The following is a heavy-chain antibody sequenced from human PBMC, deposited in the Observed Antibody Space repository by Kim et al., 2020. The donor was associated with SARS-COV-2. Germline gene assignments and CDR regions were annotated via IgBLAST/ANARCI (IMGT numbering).Heavy chain of an antibody. V-gene: IGHV4-31*03. CDR1: GGSISSGGYY. CDR2: IYYSGST. J-gene: IGHJ5*02. Sequence: SETLSLTCTVSGGSISSGGYYWSWIRQHPGKGLEWIGYIYYSGSTYYNPSLKSRVTISVDTSKNQFSLKLSSVTAADTAVYYCARGFTYYYGSGSYYQSRHWFDPWGQGTLVTVSS. CDR3: ARGFTYYYGSGSYYQSRHWFDP. D-gene: IGHD3-10*01.